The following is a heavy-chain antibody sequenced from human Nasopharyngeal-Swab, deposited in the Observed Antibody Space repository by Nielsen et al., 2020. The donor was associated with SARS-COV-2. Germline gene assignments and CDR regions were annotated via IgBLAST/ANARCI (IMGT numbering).Heavy chain of an antibody. CDR1: GYTFTSYA. CDR2: INAGNGNT. Sequence: ASVKVSCKASGYTFTSYAMHWVRQAPGQRLEWMGWINAGNGNTKYSQKFQGRVTITRDTSASTAYMELSNLRSEDTAVYYCARDDRATSGYLLGGAFDPWGQGTLVTVSS. CDR3: ARDDRATSGYLLGGAFDP. J-gene: IGHJ5*02. D-gene: IGHD3-22*01. V-gene: IGHV1-3*01.